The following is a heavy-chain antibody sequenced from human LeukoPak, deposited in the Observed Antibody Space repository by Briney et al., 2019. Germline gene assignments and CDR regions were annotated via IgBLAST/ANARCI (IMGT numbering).Heavy chain of an antibody. CDR1: GYTFTTYW. Sequence: GESLKISCKGSGYTFTTYWIAWVRQMPGKGLEWMGIIYPGDSDPRYSPSFQGQVTISADKSISTAYLQWSSLKASDSAMYYCVRHGLGSSWFGFDYWGQGTLVTVSS. J-gene: IGHJ4*02. CDR2: IYPGDSDP. V-gene: IGHV5-51*01. D-gene: IGHD6-13*01. CDR3: VRHGLGSSWFGFDY.